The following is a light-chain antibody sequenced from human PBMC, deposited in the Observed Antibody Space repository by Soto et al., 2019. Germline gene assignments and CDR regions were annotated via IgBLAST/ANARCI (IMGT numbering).Light chain of an antibody. CDR3: QQYGSSTWT. CDR2: GAS. CDR1: QSVSSSY. Sequence: DIVLTQSPGTLSLSPGERATLSCRASQSVSSSYLAWYQQKPGQAPRLLIYGASSRATGIPDRFSGSESGTDFTLTISRLEPEDFAVYYCQQYGSSTWTFGQGTKVEIK. V-gene: IGKV3-20*01. J-gene: IGKJ1*01.